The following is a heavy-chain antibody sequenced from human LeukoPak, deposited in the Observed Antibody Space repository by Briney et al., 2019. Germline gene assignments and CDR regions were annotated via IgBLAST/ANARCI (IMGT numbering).Heavy chain of an antibody. J-gene: IGHJ4*02. CDR1: AGSISGQY. CDR3: GGEKYFDK. CDR2: IHYSGRT. Sequence: SETLSLTCTVAAGSISGQYWGWIRQPPGRVLEWIGYIHYSGRTDYRRSLRSRLTLSRNTSRNRFSLKLGAVSAADTSVFSVGGEKYFDKWGRGTLVTVSS. V-gene: IGHV4-59*11.